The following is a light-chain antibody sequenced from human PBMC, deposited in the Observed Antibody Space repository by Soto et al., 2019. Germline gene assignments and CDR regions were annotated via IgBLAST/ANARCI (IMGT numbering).Light chain of an antibody. Sequence: DIQLTQSPSFLSASVGDRVTITCRASQGISSYLAWYQQKPGKAPKLLIYAASTLQSGVPSRFSGSGSGTEFTLTISSLQPEDSATYYCQQFNSYPPIFGPGTKVDI. J-gene: IGKJ3*01. CDR2: AAS. V-gene: IGKV1-9*01. CDR1: QGISSY. CDR3: QQFNSYPPI.